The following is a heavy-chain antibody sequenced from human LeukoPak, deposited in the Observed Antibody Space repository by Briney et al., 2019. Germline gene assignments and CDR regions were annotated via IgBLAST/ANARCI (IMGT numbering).Heavy chain of an antibody. Sequence: PGGSLRLSCAASGFTFSNYGMSWVRQAPGKGLEWVANIKQDGSEKYYVDSVKGRFTISRDNAKNPLYLQMNSLRPEDTAVYYCARDKSAGWFDPWGQGTLVTVSS. CDR1: GFTFSNYG. CDR3: ARDKSAGWFDP. J-gene: IGHJ5*02. V-gene: IGHV3-7*01. CDR2: IKQDGSEK.